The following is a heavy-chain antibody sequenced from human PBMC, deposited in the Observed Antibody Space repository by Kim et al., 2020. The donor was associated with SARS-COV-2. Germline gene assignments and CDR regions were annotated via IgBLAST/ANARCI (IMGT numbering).Heavy chain of an antibody. CDR3: AHSAVYYYYGMDV. J-gene: IGHJ6*02. V-gene: IGHV2-5*01. Sequence: YSPSLKSRLTITKDTSKNQVVLTMTTMDPVDTATYYCAHSAVYYYYGMDVWGQGTTVTVSS.